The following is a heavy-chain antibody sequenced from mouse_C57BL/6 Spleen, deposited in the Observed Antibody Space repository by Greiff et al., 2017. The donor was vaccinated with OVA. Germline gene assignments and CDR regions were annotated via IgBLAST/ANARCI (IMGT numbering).Heavy chain of an antibody. CDR2: IYPGDGDT. D-gene: IGHD2-4*01. CDR1: GYAFSSSW. Sequence: QVQLQQSGPELVKPGASVKISCKASGYAFSSSWMNWVKQRPGKGLEWIGRIYPGDGDTNYNGKFKGKATLTADKSSSTAYMQLSSLTSEDSAVYFCAREGDYDYDETPFAYWGQGTLVTVSA. CDR3: AREGDYDYDETPFAY. V-gene: IGHV1-82*01. J-gene: IGHJ3*01.